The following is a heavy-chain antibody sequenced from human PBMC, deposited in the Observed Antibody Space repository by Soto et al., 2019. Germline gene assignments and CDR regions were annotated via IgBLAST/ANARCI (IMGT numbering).Heavy chain of an antibody. CDR2: IYPGDSDT. J-gene: IGHJ4*02. CDR3: ARHVTGYYYDSSGYYPHLDY. CDR1: GYSFTSYW. Sequence: GESLKISCKGSGYSFTSYWIGWVRQMPGKGLEWMGIIYPGDSDTRYSPSFQGQVTISADKSISTAYLQWSSLKASDTAMYYCARHVTGYYYDSSGYYPHLDYWGQGTLVTVSS. D-gene: IGHD3-22*01. V-gene: IGHV5-51*01.